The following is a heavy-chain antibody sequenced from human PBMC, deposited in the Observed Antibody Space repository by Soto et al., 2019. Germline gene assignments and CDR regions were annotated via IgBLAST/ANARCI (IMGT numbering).Heavy chain of an antibody. V-gene: IGHV3-30-3*01. CDR1: GFTFNNCA. J-gene: IGHJ4*02. CDR2: ISHDGSNK. D-gene: IGHD3-3*01. Sequence: GGSLRLSCAASGFTFNNCAMHWVRQAPGKGLEWVALISHDGSNKNYADSVNGRFTISRDNSKNTLYLQMNSLRAEDTAIYYCARDLIFVGFSSPGGYWGQGTLVTVSS. CDR3: ARDLIFVGFSSPGGY.